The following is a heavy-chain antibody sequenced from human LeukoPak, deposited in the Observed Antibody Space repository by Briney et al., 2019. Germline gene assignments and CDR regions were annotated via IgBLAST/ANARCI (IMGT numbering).Heavy chain of an antibody. Sequence: PGGSLRLSCAASGFTFSSYAMSWVRQAPGKGLEWVSAISGSGGSTYYADSVKGRFTISRDNSKNTLYLQMNSLRAEDTAVYYCATAELRFLEWLKKNKKDYWGQGTLVTVSS. CDR1: GFTFSSYA. D-gene: IGHD3-3*01. V-gene: IGHV3-23*01. CDR2: ISGSGGST. J-gene: IGHJ4*02. CDR3: ATAELRFLEWLKKNKKDY.